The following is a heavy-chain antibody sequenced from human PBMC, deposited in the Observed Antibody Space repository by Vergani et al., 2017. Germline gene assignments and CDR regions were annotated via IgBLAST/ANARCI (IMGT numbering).Heavy chain of an antibody. D-gene: IGHD2/OR15-2a*01. Sequence: EVHLLESGGGLVQSGGSLRLSCAASGFTFSNSAVSWVRQAPGRGLAWVSSISGPGLSTYYADSVKGRFSISRDNSKNTVFLQMHSLRAEDTAIYYCVKEKIDLGSYFFDSCGHGILVTVSS. CDR1: GFTFSNSA. CDR2: ISGPGLST. V-gene: IGHV3-23*01. J-gene: IGHJ4*01. CDR3: VKEKIDLGSYFFDS.